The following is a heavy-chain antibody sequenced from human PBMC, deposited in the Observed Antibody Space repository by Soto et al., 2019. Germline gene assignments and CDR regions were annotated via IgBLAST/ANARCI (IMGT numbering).Heavy chain of an antibody. CDR1: GYTFTNFG. J-gene: IGHJ4*02. CDR2: INTYNGKT. D-gene: IGHD3-10*01. Sequence: QVQLLQSGAEVMKPGASVKVSCKASGYTFTNFGISWVRQAPGHGLEWMGWINTYNGKTNSAQNLQGRLTLTTDTSTSTAYMELRSLTPDDTAIYYCCVSQVPTSFYYWGQGALVTVSS. CDR3: CVSQVPTSFYY. V-gene: IGHV1-18*01.